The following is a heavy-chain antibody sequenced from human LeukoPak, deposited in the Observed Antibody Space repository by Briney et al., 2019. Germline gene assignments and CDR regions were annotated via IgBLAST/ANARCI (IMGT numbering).Heavy chain of an antibody. Sequence: ASVKVSCKASGYTFTSYYMNWVRQAPGQGLEWMGWISAYNGNTNYAQKLQGRVTMTTDTSTSTAYMELRSLRSDDTAVYYCARYHGYSSSSQWFDPWGQGTLVTVSS. CDR1: GYTFTSYY. D-gene: IGHD6-6*01. CDR3: ARYHGYSSSSQWFDP. J-gene: IGHJ5*02. CDR2: ISAYNGNT. V-gene: IGHV1-18*04.